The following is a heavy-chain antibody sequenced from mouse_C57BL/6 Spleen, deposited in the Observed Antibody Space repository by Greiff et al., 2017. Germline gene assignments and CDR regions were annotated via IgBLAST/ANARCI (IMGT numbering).Heavy chain of an antibody. CDR3: ARRILEAMDY. CDR1: GFTFSSYG. Sequence: EVMLVESGGDLVKPGGSLKLSCAASGFTFSSYGMSWVRQTPDKRLEWVATISSGGSYTYYPDSVKGRFTISRDNAKNTLYLQMSSLKSEDTAMYYCARRILEAMDYWGQGTSVTVSS. J-gene: IGHJ4*01. CDR2: ISSGGSYT. V-gene: IGHV5-6*02.